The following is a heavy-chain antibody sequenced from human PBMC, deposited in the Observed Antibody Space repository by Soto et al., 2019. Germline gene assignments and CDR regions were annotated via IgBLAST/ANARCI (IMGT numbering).Heavy chain of an antibody. D-gene: IGHD3-10*01. J-gene: IGHJ4*02. CDR1: GFTFSVYA. V-gene: IGHV3-23*01. CDR3: AKALYGGFTY. CDR2: ISGSGDST. Sequence: EVRLLESGGGLVQPGGSLRLSCAASGFTFSVYAMSWVRQAPGKGLEWFSGISGSGDSTHYADSVKGRFTVSRDNSKSMLYLQTNSLRAEDTAIYYCAKALYGGFTYWGQGTLVTVSS.